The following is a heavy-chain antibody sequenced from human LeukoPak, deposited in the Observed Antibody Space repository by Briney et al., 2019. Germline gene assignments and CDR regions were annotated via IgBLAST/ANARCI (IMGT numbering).Heavy chain of an antibody. V-gene: IGHV3-74*01. CDR1: GFTFSSYW. CDR3: AREGLTADSSSWRMATHYYYYMDV. D-gene: IGHD6-13*01. CDR2: INSDGSST. Sequence: GGSLRLSCAASGFTFSSYWMHWVRQAPGKGLVWVSRINSDGSSTSYADSVKGRFTISRDNAKNTLYLQMNSLRAEDTAVYYCAREGLTADSSSWRMATHYYYYMDVWGKGTTVTVSS. J-gene: IGHJ6*03.